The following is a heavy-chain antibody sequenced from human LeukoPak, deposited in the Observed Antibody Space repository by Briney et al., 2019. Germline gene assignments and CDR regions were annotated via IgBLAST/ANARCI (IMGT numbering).Heavy chain of an antibody. J-gene: IGHJ2*01. D-gene: IGHD2-15*01. V-gene: IGHV1-69*06. CDR2: IIPIFGTA. CDR1: GGTFSSYA. Sequence: ASVKVSCKASGGTFSSYAISWVRQAPGQGLEWMGGIIPIFGTANYAQKFQGRVTITADKSTSTAYMELSSLRSEDTAVYYCARLGTPPSYWYLDLWGRGTLVTVSS. CDR3: ARLGTPPSYWYLDL.